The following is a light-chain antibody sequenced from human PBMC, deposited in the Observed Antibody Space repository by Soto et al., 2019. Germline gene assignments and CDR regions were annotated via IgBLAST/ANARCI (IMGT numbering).Light chain of an antibody. CDR1: QGISSA. CDR3: QQFQSYALA. J-gene: IGKJ4*01. CDR2: DAS. Sequence: AIQLTQSPSSLSASVGDRVTITCRASQGISSALAWYQHKPGRAPRLLIYDASSLQSGVSSRLSGSGSGTDFSLTISSLQPEDSATYYCQQFQSYALAFGGGTKLEIK. V-gene: IGKV1-13*02.